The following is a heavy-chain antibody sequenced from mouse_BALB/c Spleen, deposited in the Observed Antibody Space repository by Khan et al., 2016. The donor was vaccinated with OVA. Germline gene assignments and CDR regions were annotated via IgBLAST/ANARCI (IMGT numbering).Heavy chain of an antibody. CDR1: GSTFSSFA. V-gene: IGHV5-9-1*01. Sequence: EVELVESGGGLVKPGGSLKLSCAASGSTFSSFAMSWVRQTPEKRLEWVATISSAGTYTYYPDSVKGRFTISRDNAKNTLYLQMNSLRSEDTAMYYCANGNYGWFAYWGQGTLVTVSA. CDR3: ANGNYGWFAY. J-gene: IGHJ3*01. D-gene: IGHD2-1*01. CDR2: ISSAGTYT.